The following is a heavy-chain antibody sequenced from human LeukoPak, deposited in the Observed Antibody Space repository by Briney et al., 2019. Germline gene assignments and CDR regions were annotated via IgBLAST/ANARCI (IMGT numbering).Heavy chain of an antibody. CDR3: TRVAEGYNVYNPGGEYDS. D-gene: IGHD5/OR15-5a*01. J-gene: IGHJ4*02. CDR2: IRSKANSYAT. Sequence: PGGSLRLSCAASGFTFSGSAMHWVRQASGKGLEWVGRIRSKANSYATAYAASVKGRFTISRDDSKNTAYLQVNSLRLEDTAVYYCTRVAEGYNVYNPGGEYDSWGQGTLVTVSS. V-gene: IGHV3-73*01. CDR1: GFTFSGSA.